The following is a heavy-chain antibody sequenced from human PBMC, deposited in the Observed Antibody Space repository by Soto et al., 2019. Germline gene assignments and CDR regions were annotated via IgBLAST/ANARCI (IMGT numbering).Heavy chain of an antibody. D-gene: IGHD1-26*01. CDR2: ITSSTSPI. V-gene: IGHV3-48*01. J-gene: IGHJ3*02. CDR1: GFTFSNYS. Sequence: GGSLRLSCAASGFTFSNYSMNWVRQAPGKGLEWISYITSSTSPIYYADSVKGRFTISRDNAKNSLYLQMNSLGAEDTAVYYCARGDARSWDAFDIWGQGTMVTVSS. CDR3: ARGDARSWDAFDI.